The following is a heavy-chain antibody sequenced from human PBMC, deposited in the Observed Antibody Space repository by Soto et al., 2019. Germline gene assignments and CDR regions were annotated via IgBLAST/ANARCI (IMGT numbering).Heavy chain of an antibody. CDR3: ARIIKYYYDSSGYHDIFDY. CDR1: GGSISSYY. D-gene: IGHD3-22*01. CDR2: IYYSGST. J-gene: IGHJ4*02. Sequence: PSETLSLTCTVSGGSISSYYWSWIRQPPGKGLEWIGYIYYSGSTNYNPSLKSRVTISRDNSKNTLYLQMNSLRAEDTAVYYCARIIKYYYDSSGYHDIFDYWGQGTLVTVSS. V-gene: IGHV4-59*01.